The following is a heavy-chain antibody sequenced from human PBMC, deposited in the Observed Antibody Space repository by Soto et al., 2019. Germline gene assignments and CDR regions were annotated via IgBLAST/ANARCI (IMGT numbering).Heavy chain of an antibody. J-gene: IGHJ5*02. CDR1: GFTFSGSA. Sequence: LRLSCAASGFTFSGSAMHWVRQASGKGLEWVGRIRSKANSYATAYAASVKGRFTISRDDSKNTAYLQMNSLKTEDTAVYYCIFPTTQQLVTPSWGQGTLVTVSS. CDR2: IRSKANSYAT. V-gene: IGHV3-73*01. D-gene: IGHD6-13*01. CDR3: IFPTTQQLVTPS.